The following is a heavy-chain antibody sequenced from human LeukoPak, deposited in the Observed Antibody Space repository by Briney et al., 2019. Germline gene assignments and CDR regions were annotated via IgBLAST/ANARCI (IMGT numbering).Heavy chain of an antibody. Sequence: PGGSLRLSCAASGFTFSNYWMGWVRQAPGKGLEWVASVKQDGTEKYYVASVKGRFTISRDNAKKSLYMKMSSVRAEDTAVYYCASSPRTPSIGYWGQGTLVTVSS. CDR1: GFTFSNYW. CDR2: VKQDGTEK. J-gene: IGHJ4*02. CDR3: ASSPRTPSIGY. D-gene: IGHD1-1*01. V-gene: IGHV3-7*01.